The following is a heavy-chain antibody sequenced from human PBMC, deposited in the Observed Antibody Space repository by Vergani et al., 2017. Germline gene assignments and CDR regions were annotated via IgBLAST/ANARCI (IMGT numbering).Heavy chain of an antibody. J-gene: IGHJ4*02. CDR1: GGTFSSYA. CDR3: ARNGPPGGATGQSFDY. CDR2: IIPIFGTA. Sequence: QVQLVQSGAEVKKPGSSVKVSCKASGGTFSSYAISWVRQAPGQGVEWMGWIIPIFGTANYAQKFQGRVTITADKSTSTAYMELSSLRSEDTAVYYCARNGPPGGATGQSFDYWGQGTLVTVSS. V-gene: IGHV1-69*06. D-gene: IGHD2-8*01.